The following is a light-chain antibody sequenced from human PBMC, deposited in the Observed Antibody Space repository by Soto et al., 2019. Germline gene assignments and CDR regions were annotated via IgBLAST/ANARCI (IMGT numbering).Light chain of an antibody. CDR2: LNSDGSH. Sequence: QPVLTQSPSASASLGASVKLTCTLSSGHSNYAIAWHQQQPEKSPRYLMTLNSDGSHSKGDGIPNRFSGSSSGAERYLTICSLQSEDEAYYYCQTWGTGIVIFGGGTKLTVL. CDR1: SGHSNYA. J-gene: IGLJ2*01. V-gene: IGLV4-69*01. CDR3: QTWGTGIVI.